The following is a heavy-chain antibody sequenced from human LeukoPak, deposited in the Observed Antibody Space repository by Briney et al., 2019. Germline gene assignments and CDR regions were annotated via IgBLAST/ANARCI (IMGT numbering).Heavy chain of an antibody. Sequence: PGGSLRLSCAASGFTFSSYWMSWVRQAPGKGLEWVSAISGSGGSTYYADSVKGRFTISRDNSKNTLYLQMNSLRAEDTAVYYCAKDVGDSGSYYRLFDYWGQGTLVTVSS. V-gene: IGHV3-23*01. J-gene: IGHJ4*02. CDR1: GFTFSSYW. D-gene: IGHD1-26*01. CDR2: ISGSGGST. CDR3: AKDVGDSGSYYRLFDY.